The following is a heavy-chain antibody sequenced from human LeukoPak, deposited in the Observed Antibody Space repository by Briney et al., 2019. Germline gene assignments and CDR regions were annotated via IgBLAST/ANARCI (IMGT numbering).Heavy chain of an antibody. CDR3: ARDRRAGFLVWLPCC. D-gene: IGHD3-3*01. V-gene: IGHV1-18*01. CDR2: ISAYNGNT. J-gene: IGHJ4*02. CDR1: GYTFTSYG. Sequence: ASVKVSCKASGYTFTSYGISWVRQAPGQGLEWMGWISAYNGNTNYAQKLQGRVTMTTDTSTSTAYMELRSLRSDDTAVYYCARDRRAGFLVWLPCCWGQGTLVTVSS.